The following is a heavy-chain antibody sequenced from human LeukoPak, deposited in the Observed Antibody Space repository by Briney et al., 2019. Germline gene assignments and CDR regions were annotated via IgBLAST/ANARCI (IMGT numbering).Heavy chain of an antibody. D-gene: IGHD4-11*01. CDR3: ARDRGTVTQYYYYYYGMDV. CDR1: GGSISSYY. V-gene: IGHV4-4*07. Sequence: SETLSLTCTASGGSISSYYWSWIRQPAGKGLEWIGRIYTSGSTNYNPSLKGRVTMSVDTSKNQFSLKLSSVTAADTAVYYCARDRGTVTQYYYYYYGMDVWGQGTTVTVSS. CDR2: IYTSGST. J-gene: IGHJ6*02.